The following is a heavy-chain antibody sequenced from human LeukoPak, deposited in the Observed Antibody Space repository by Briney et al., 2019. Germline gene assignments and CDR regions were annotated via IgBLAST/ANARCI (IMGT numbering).Heavy chain of an antibody. Sequence: SETLSLTCAVYGGSFSGYYWSWIRQPPGKGLEWIGEINHSGSTNYNPSLKSRVTISVDTSKNQFSLKLSSVTAADTAVYYCAREIPGIVGATYFDSWGQGTLVTVSS. V-gene: IGHV4-34*01. J-gene: IGHJ4*02. D-gene: IGHD1-26*01. CDR1: GGSFSGYY. CDR2: INHSGST. CDR3: AREIPGIVGATYFDS.